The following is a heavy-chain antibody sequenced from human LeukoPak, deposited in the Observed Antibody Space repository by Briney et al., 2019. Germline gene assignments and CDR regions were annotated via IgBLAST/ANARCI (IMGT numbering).Heavy chain of an antibody. J-gene: IGHJ3*01. V-gene: IGHV1-18*01. CDR3: VRARGCSNCVLTDGIDS. CDR1: GRLFTSYG. CDR2: ISNFDGDT. D-gene: IGHD6-13*01. Sequence: ASVKVSCKASGRLFTSYGIAWVRQAPGEGLEWVGWISNFDGDTKVAENLQGRVTLTTDSSTSTAYMVLTNLKFDDTAVYYCVRARGCSNCVLTDGIDSWGQGTKVTVSS.